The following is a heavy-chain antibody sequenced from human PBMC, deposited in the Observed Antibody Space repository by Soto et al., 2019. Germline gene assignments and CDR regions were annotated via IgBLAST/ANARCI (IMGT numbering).Heavy chain of an antibody. D-gene: IGHD3-3*01. V-gene: IGHV3-74*01. CDR1: GFTFSSYW. CDR3: ASNIDFWSGYLVDY. Sequence: GGSLRLSCAASGFTFSSYWMHWVRQAPGKGLVWVSRINSDGSSTSYADSVKGRFTISRENAKNTLYLQMNSLRAEDTAVYYCASNIDFWSGYLVDYWGQGTLVTVSS. CDR2: INSDGSST. J-gene: IGHJ4*02.